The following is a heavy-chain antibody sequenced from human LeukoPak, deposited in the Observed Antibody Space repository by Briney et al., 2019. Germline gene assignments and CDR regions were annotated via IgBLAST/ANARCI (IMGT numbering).Heavy chain of an antibody. CDR1: GFTFSSYN. Sequence: GGSLRLSCAASGFTFSSYNMNWVRQAPGKGLEWVSSISYTSRARYYADSVKGRFTISRDNVKNSLYLQMDCLRVEDTAVYYCARAYCSSTSCFGWGQGTLVTVSS. J-gene: IGHJ4*02. D-gene: IGHD2-2*01. V-gene: IGHV3-48*01. CDR2: ISYTSRAR. CDR3: ARAYCSSTSCFG.